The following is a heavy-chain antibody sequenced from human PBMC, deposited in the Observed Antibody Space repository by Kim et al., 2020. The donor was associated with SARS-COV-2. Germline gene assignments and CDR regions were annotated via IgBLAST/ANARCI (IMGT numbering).Heavy chain of an antibody. CDR3: ARHGITMVRGVITKPYYYYGMDV. CDR1: GYSFTSYW. D-gene: IGHD3-10*01. CDR2: IYPGDSDT. V-gene: IGHV5-51*01. Sequence: GESLKISCKGSGYSFTSYWIGWVRQMPGKGLEWMGIIYPGDSDTRYSPSFQGQVTISADKSISTAYLQWSSLKASDTAMYYCARHGITMVRGVITKPYYYYGMDVWGQGTTVTVSS. J-gene: IGHJ6*02.